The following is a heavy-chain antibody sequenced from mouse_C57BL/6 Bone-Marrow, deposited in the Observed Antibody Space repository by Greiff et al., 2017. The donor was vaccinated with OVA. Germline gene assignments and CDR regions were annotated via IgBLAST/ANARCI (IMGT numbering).Heavy chain of an antibody. D-gene: IGHD3-2*02. CDR3: ARWDSSGYEAY. V-gene: IGHV1-54*01. CDR1: GYAFTNYL. J-gene: IGHJ3*01. CDR2: INPGSGGT. Sequence: VQGVESGAELVRPGTSVKVSCKASGYAFTNYLIEWVKQRPGQGLEWIGVINPGSGGTNYNEKFKGKATLTADKSSSTAYMQLSSLTSEDSAVYFCARWDSSGYEAYWGQGTLVTVSA.